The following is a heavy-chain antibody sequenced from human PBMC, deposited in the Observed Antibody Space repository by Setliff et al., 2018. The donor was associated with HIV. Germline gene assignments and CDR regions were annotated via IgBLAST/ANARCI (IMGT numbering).Heavy chain of an antibody. V-gene: IGHV1-8*02. CDR2: MNPNSGNT. D-gene: IGHD2-8*02. CDR3: ARRITGLDAFDI. Sequence: GASVKVSCKASGYTFTSYDINWVRQAAGQGLEWMGWMNPNSGNTGYAQKFQGRVTMTRNTSISTAYMELSSLRSEDTAVYYCARRITGLDAFDIWGQGTMVTVSS. CDR1: GYTFTSYD. J-gene: IGHJ3*02.